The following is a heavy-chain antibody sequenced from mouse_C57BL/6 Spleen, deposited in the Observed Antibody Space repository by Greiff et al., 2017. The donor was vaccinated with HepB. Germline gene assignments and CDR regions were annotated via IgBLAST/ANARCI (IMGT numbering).Heavy chain of an antibody. V-gene: IGHV1-26*01. CDR1: GYTFTDYY. Sequence: EVQLQQSGPELVKPGASVKISCKASGYTFTDYYMNWVKQSHGKSLEWIGDINPNNGGTSYNQKFKGKATLTVDKSSSTAYMEIRSLTSEDSAVYYCARSYYDHYYAMDYWGQGTSVTVSS. J-gene: IGHJ4*01. D-gene: IGHD2-4*01. CDR2: INPNNGGT. CDR3: ARSYYDHYYAMDY.